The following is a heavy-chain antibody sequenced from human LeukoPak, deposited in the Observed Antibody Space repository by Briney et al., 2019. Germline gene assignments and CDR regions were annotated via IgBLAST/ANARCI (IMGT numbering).Heavy chain of an antibody. CDR3: ANTNDRDGDFNGDC. V-gene: IGHV3-7*03. Sequence: GGSLRLPCAASGFTFKTYWMSWVRQAPGKGLEWVAKIHQDGSEKYYVDSVEGRFAISRDNAKNSLYLQMNSLRADDTAIYYCANTNDRDGDFNGDCWGQGTLVTVSS. J-gene: IGHJ4*02. CDR1: GFTFKTYW. D-gene: IGHD1-1*01. CDR2: IHQDGSEK.